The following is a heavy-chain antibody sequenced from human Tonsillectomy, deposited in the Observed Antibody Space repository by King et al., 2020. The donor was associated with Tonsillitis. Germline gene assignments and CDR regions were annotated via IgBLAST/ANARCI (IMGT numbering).Heavy chain of an antibody. CDR3: ARTVEWDYYDSSGSSYYYYGMDV. CDR2: MNPNSGNT. J-gene: IGHJ6*02. CDR1: GYTFTSYD. D-gene: IGHD3-22*01. Sequence: VQLVQSGAEVKKPGASVKVSCKASGYTFTSYDINWVRQATGQGLEWMGWMNPNSGNTGYAQKFQGRVTMTRNTSISTAYMELSSLRSEDTAVYYCARTVEWDYYDSSGSSYYYYGMDVWGQGTTVTVSS. V-gene: IGHV1-8*02.